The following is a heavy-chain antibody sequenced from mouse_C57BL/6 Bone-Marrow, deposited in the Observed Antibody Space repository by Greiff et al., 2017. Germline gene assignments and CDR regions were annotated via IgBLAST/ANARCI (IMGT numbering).Heavy chain of an antibody. CDR1: GYTFTSYW. V-gene: IGHV1-64*01. D-gene: IGHD1-1*01. CDR2: IHPNSGST. Sequence: QVQLKQPGAELVKPGASVKLSCKASGYTFTSYWMHWVKQRPGQGLEWIGMIHPNSGSTNYNEKFKSKATLTVDKSSSTAYMQLSSLTSEDSAVYYCAFLYYGSSYGYFDVWGTGTTVTVSS. CDR3: AFLYYGSSYGYFDV. J-gene: IGHJ1*03.